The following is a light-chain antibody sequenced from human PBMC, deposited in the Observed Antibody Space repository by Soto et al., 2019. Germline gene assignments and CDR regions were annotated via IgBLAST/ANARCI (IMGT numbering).Light chain of an antibody. Sequence: QSALTQPPSASGSPGQSVTISCTGTSSDVGGYNYVSWYQQHPGKAPKLMIYEVSKRPSGVPDGFSGSKSGNTASLTVSGLQAEDEADYYCSSYAGSNTYVVFGGGTKLTVL. J-gene: IGLJ2*01. CDR2: EVS. V-gene: IGLV2-8*01. CDR3: SSYAGSNTYVV. CDR1: SSDVGGYNY.